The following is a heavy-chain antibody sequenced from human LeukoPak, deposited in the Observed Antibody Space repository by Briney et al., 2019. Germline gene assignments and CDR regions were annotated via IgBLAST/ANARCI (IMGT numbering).Heavy chain of an antibody. CDR1: GFTFSSYW. V-gene: IGHV3-7*01. CDR3: ARYSQKVSTIGSRDSRFDC. J-gene: IGHJ4*02. CDR2: IKEDGSEK. Sequence: GGSLRLSCAASGFTFSSYWMSWFRQAPGKGLEWVANIKEDGSEKYYVDSVKGRFTISRDNAENSLYLQMNSLRAEDTAVYYCARYSQKVSTIGSRDSRFDCWGQGTLVTVSS. D-gene: IGHD3-10*01.